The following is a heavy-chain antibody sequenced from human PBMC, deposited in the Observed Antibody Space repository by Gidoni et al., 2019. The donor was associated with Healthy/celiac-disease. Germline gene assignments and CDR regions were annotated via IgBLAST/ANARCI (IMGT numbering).Heavy chain of an antibody. D-gene: IGHD3-22*01. CDR3: ARGQDYYDSSGYYSDY. CDR1: GFTVSSNY. V-gene: IGHV3-53*02. CDR2: IYSGGST. Sequence: VQLVETGGGLIQPGGSLRLSCAASGFTVSSNYMSWVRQAPGKGLEWVSVIYSGGSTYYADSVKGRFTISRDNSKNTLYLQMNSLRAEDTAVYYCARGQDYYDSSGYYSDYWGQGTLVTVSS. J-gene: IGHJ4*02.